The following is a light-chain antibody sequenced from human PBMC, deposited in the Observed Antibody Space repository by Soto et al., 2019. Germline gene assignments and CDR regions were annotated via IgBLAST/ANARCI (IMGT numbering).Light chain of an antibody. V-gene: IGKV1-33*01. CDR1: QAIKNY. CDR3: QQYDSSAQCT. CDR2: GAS. Sequence: DIQMTQSPSSLSASVGDRVTITCQASQAIKNYLNWYQQKPGKAPKLLIYGASNLETGVPSRFSGGGSGTDFTFTITSLQPEDFATYYCQQYDSSAQCTFGGGTKVEIE. J-gene: IGKJ4*01.